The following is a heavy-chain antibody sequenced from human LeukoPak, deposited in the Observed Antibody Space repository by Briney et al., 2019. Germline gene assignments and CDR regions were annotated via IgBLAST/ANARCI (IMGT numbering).Heavy chain of an antibody. D-gene: IGHD5-24*01. CDR3: AKGGLVPRWLQSDYFDY. CDR2: INPNSGGT. CDR1: GYTFTGYY. Sequence: ASVKVSCKASGYTFTGYYMHWVRQAPGQGLEWMGRINPNSGGTNYEQKFQGRVTMTRDTSISTAYMELSRLRSDDTAVYYWAKGGLVPRWLQSDYFDYWGQGTLVTVSS. J-gene: IGHJ4*02. V-gene: IGHV1-2*06.